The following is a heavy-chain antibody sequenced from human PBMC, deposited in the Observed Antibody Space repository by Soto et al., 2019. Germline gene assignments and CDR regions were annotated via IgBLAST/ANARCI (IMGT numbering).Heavy chain of an antibody. CDR1: GFTLSTYS. D-gene: IGHD5-18*01. Sequence: LRLSCAASGFTLSTYSMNWVRQAPGKGLERVSSISSSSSLIFYADSVKGRFTVSRDNARNSLYLQVDSLRAEDTAVYYCARVYTYGYGFDYWGQGTLVTVSS. V-gene: IGHV3-21*01. J-gene: IGHJ4*02. CDR3: ARVYTYGYGFDY. CDR2: ISSSSSLI.